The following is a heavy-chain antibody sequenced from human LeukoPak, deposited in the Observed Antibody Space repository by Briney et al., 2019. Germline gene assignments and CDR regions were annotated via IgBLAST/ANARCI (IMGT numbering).Heavy chain of an antibody. CDR1: GFTFSAYA. D-gene: IGHD6-19*01. Sequence: GGSLRLSCEASGFTFSAYAMTWVRQAPRQGLEWVSGISAGGDNTYSAGSVKGRFTISRDNSENTLFLQMNSLRAEDTAVYYCAKSNQYTNGWYRYWGQGTLVSV. V-gene: IGHV3-23*01. CDR3: AKSNQYTNGWYRY. CDR2: ISAGGDNT. J-gene: IGHJ4*02.